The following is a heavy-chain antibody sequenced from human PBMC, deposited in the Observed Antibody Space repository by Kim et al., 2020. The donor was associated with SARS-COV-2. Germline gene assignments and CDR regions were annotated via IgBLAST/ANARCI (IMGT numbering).Heavy chain of an antibody. CDR3: AGGSVVRGVIIKPHYGMDV. CDR1: GGSFSGYY. D-gene: IGHD3-10*01. V-gene: IGHV4-34*01. CDR2: INHSGST. Sequence: SETLSLTCAVYGGSFSGYYWSWIRQPPGKGLEWIGEINHSGSTNYNPSLKSRVTISVDTSKNQFSLKLSSVTAADTAVYYCAGGSVVRGVIIKPHYGMDVWGQGTTVTVSS. J-gene: IGHJ6*02.